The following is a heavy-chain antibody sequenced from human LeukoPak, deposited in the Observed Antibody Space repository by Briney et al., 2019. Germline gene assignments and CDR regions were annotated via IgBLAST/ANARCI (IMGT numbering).Heavy chain of an antibody. V-gene: IGHV3-7*01. CDR1: GLPYSMSW. D-gene: IGHD1-26*01. CDR3: ARDPFHGALDI. Sequence: PGRTLTLSREDSGLPYSMSWMSLVRRGPGSSMKWVANLTPDGSGKYYVDSMKGRFTISRDNAKNSVFLQMDSLTADDTAVYYCARDPFHGALDIWGQGTVVTVSS. CDR2: LTPDGSGK. J-gene: IGHJ3*02.